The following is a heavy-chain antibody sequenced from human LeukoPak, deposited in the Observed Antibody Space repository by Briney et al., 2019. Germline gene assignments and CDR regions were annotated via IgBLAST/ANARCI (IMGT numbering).Heavy chain of an antibody. V-gene: IGHV3-66*01. Sequence: GGSLRLSCAASEFSVGSNYMTWVRQAPGKGLEWVSLIYSGGSTYYADSVKGRFTISRDNSKNTLYLQINSLRDEDTAVYYCAKDDAWLQYNDWGQGTLVTVSS. J-gene: IGHJ4*02. CDR1: EFSVGSNY. CDR2: IYSGGST. D-gene: IGHD5-24*01. CDR3: AKDDAWLQYND.